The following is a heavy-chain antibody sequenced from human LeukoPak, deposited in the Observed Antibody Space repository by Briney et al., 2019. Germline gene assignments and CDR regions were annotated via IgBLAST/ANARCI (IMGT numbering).Heavy chain of an antibody. D-gene: IGHD4-17*01. CDR1: GFTFSSYS. V-gene: IGHV3-21*01. CDR2: ISSSSSYI. CDR3: ARATPRDYSVAGDY. J-gene: IGHJ4*02. Sequence: GGSLRLSCAASGFTFSSYSMNWVRQAPGKGLEWVSSISSSSSYIYYADSVKGRFTISRDNAKNSLYLQMNSLRAEDTAVYYCARATPRDYSVAGDYWGQGTLVTVSS.